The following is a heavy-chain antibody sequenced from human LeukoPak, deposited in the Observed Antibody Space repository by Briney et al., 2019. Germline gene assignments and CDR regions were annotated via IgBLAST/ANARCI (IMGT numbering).Heavy chain of an antibody. CDR2: INGDESST. CDR1: AFTFNTYW. J-gene: IGHJ4*02. V-gene: IGHV3-74*01. D-gene: IGHD1-26*01. Sequence: GSLRLSCAASAFTFNTYWMHWVRQDPGRGLEWVSRINGDESSTNYADSVKGRFTISRDNAKDTLYLHMNSLTAEDTAVYYCARGAKWAYYFDYWGQGTLVTVSS. CDR3: ARGAKWAYYFDY.